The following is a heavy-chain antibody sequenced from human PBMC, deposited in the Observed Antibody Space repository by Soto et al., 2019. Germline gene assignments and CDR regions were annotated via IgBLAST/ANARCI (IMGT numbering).Heavy chain of an antibody. J-gene: IGHJ4*02. CDR3: AREGGGYRFDY. CDR2: IYYSGTT. V-gene: IGHV4-28*03. CDR1: GYSISSSNW. Sequence: PSETLSLTCAVSGYSISSSNWWGWIRQPPGKGLEWIGYIYYSGTTYYNPSLKSRLTISVDTPKNQFSLRLTSVTAADTAVYYYAREGGGYRFDYWGQGALVTVSS. D-gene: IGHD1-26*01.